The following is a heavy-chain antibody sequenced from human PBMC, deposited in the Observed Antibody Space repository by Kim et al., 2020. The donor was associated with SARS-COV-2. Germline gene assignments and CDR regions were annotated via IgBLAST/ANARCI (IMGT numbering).Heavy chain of an antibody. Sequence: GRFTISRDKSKNTLYLQMNSLRAEDTAVYCCAREGYSSGSHPYYYYGMDVWGQGTTVTVSS. V-gene: IGHV3-30*07. J-gene: IGHJ6*02. CDR3: AREGYSSGSHPYYYYGMDV. D-gene: IGHD6-19*01.